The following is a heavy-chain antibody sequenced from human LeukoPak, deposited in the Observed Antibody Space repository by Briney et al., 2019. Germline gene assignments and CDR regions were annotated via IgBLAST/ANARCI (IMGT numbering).Heavy chain of an antibody. CDR3: AIPPGYCGNDCSFDH. CDR2: IYPGDYET. J-gene: IGHJ4*02. D-gene: IGHD2-21*02. CDR1: GYSFSNYW. Sequence: GESLKISCEGSGYSFSNYWIGWARQLPAKGLGWMGIIYPGDYETRYSPSFQDLVTISVDKSISTAYLQWSSLKASDTAMYYCAIPPGYCGNDCSFDHWGQGTLVTVSS. V-gene: IGHV5-51*01.